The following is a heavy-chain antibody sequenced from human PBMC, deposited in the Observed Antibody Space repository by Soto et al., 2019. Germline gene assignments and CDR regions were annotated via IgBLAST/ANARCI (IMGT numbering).Heavy chain of an antibody. Sequence: ASVKVSCKASGFTFTSYGISWVRQAPGQGLEWMAWISIYNDNTKYAQKFQGRITMTTDTSTSTAYMELRSLRSDDAAVYYCARETYYFGSGTYDDGMDVWGQGTTVTVSS. CDR1: GFTFTSYG. J-gene: IGHJ6*02. D-gene: IGHD3-10*01. CDR2: ISIYNDNT. V-gene: IGHV1-18*04. CDR3: ARETYYFGSGTYDDGMDV.